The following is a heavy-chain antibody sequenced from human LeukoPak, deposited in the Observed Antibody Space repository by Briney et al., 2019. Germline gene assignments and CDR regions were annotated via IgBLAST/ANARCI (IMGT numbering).Heavy chain of an antibody. CDR2: IFVGGSEV. CDR3: ARHTGRPQAGWFDP. V-gene: IGHV5-51*01. CDR1: GFSFTSYW. J-gene: IGHJ5*02. Sequence: RGESLKISCKGSGFSFTSYWIGWVGKIPGKGRKYMGIIFVGGSEVRYSPAFQGLVTISADKSINTAYLQWTSLKASDTAMYYCARHTGRPQAGWFDPWGQGTLVTVSS. D-gene: IGHD3-10*01.